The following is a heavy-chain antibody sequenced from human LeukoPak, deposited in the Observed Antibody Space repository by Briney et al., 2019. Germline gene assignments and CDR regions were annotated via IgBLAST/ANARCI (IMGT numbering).Heavy chain of an antibody. V-gene: IGHV3-30-3*02. CDR2: ISYDGSNK. Sequence: GGSLRLSCAASGFTFSSYAMHWVRQAPGKGLEWVAVISYDGSNKYYADSVKGRFTISRDNSKNTLYLQMNSLRAEDTAVYYCAKSWTYYDFWSGYYTVAGFDYWGQGTLVTVS. D-gene: IGHD3-3*01. J-gene: IGHJ4*02. CDR3: AKSWTYYDFWSGYYTVAGFDY. CDR1: GFTFSSYA.